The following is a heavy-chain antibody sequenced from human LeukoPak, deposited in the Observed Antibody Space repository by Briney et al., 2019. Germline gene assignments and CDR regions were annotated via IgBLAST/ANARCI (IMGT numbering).Heavy chain of an antibody. D-gene: IGHD2-2*03. CDR2: VYYSGAT. Sequence: LETLSLTCTVSGGSLSNYWSWIRQPPGKGLEWIGFVYYSGATNYNPSLKSRATISVDTSKNQFSLKLTSVTAADTAVYYCARDGLSWILDSWGQGTLVTVSS. CDR3: ARDGLSWILDS. J-gene: IGHJ4*02. V-gene: IGHV4-59*01. CDR1: GGSLSNY.